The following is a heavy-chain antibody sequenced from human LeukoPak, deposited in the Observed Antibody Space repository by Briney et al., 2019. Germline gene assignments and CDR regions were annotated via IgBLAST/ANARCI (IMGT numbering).Heavy chain of an antibody. Sequence: SETLSLTCAVYGGSFSDYFWTWVRQSPGKGLEWIAEIYRGNTNYNPSLKSRATTSVDTSKNQFSLRLSSVTAADTAVYYFARGEADCLECFHHWGQGTLVTVSS. J-gene: IGHJ1*01. V-gene: IGHV4-34*01. D-gene: IGHD2-21*02. CDR1: GGSFSDYF. CDR2: IYRGNT. CDR3: ARGEADCLECFHH.